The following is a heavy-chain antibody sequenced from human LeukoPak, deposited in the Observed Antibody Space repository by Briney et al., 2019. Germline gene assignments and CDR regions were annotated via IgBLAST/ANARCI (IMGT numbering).Heavy chain of an antibody. J-gene: IGHJ4*02. Sequence: SVKVSCKASGYTFTSYGISWVRQAPGQGLECMGTIIPIVGIANYAQKFQGRVTITADKFTSTAYMELSSLRSEDTAVYYCARDGEMATIYFDYWGQGTLVTVSS. V-gene: IGHV1-69*04. CDR1: GYTFTSYG. D-gene: IGHD5-24*01. CDR3: ARDGEMATIYFDY. CDR2: IIPIVGIA.